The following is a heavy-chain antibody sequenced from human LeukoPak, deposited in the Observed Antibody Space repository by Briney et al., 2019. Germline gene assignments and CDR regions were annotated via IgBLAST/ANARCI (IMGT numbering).Heavy chain of an antibody. CDR3: AKDGSWGDYYFYFYIDV. V-gene: IGHV3-23*01. D-gene: IGHD3-16*01. J-gene: IGHJ6*03. CDR2: VSASGHYT. CDR1: GFTFSNSA. Sequence: GGSLRLSCEGSGFTFSNSAMGWVRQAPGKGLEWVSGVSASGHYTYYADSAKGRFTISRDNPKNTLYLQMNSLRAEDTALYYCAKDGSWGDYYFYFYIDVWGKGTTVTVSS.